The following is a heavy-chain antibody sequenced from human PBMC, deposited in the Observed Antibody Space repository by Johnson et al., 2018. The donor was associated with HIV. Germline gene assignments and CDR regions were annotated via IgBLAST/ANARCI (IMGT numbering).Heavy chain of an antibody. V-gene: IGHV3-30*02. CDR3: TTVTKFPYSSGWDYDAFDI. D-gene: IGHD6-19*01. Sequence: VQLVESGGGVVQPGGSLRLSCAASGFTFSSYGMHWVRQAPGKGLEWVAFIRYDGTNKYYVDSLRGRLTISRDNAKNSVYLQMNSLKTEDTAVYYCTTVTKFPYSSGWDYDAFDIWGQGTMVTVSS. CDR1: GFTFSSYG. CDR2: IRYDGTNK. J-gene: IGHJ3*02.